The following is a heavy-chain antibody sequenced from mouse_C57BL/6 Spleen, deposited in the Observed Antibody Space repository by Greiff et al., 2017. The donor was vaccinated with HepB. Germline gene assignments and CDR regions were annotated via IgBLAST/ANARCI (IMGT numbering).Heavy chain of an antibody. CDR1: GYTFTSYD. CDR3: AREVVLRFDY. Sequence: VQLQQSGPELVKPGASVKLSCRASGYTFTSYDINGVKQRPGQGLEWIGWFYPRDGSTKYNEKLKGKATLTVDTSSSTAYMELHSLPSEDSAVYFCAREVVLRFDYWGQGTTLTVSS. J-gene: IGHJ2*01. CDR2: FYPRDGST. V-gene: IGHV1-85*01. D-gene: IGHD1-1*01.